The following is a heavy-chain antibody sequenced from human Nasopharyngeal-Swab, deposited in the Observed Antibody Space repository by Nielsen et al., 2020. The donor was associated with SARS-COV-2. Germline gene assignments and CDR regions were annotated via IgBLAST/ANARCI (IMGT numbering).Heavy chain of an antibody. D-gene: IGHD6-13*01. J-gene: IGHJ6*03. Sequence: WIRQPPGKGLEYVSAISSNGGSTYYADSVKGRFTISRDNSKNTLYLQMNSLRAEDTAVYYCARSPGYSSSWPYYYYYMDVWGKGTTVTVSS. CDR3: ARSPGYSSSWPYYYYYMDV. CDR2: ISSNGGST. V-gene: IGHV3-64*04.